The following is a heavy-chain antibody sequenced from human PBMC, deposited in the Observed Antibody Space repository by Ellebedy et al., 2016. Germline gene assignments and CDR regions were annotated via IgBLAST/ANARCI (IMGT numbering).Heavy chain of an antibody. CDR2: IWSDGSNT. D-gene: IGHD6-19*01. J-gene: IGHJ4*02. CDR1: GFSFSGHG. Sequence: GESLKISXAASGFSFSGHGMHWVRQAPGKGLEWVASIWSDGSNTYYPDSVKGRFTISRDNSKNTLSLQMNSLRAEDTAVYYCAREVSSGWYYFDNWGQGTLVTVSS. CDR3: AREVSSGWYYFDN. V-gene: IGHV3-33*01.